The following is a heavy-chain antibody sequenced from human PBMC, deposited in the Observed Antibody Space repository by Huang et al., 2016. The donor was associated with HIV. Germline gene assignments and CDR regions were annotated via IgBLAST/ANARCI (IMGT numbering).Heavy chain of an antibody. Sequence: QVTLRESGPALVKPTQTLTLTCTFSGFSLSTSGMCVTWIRQPPGKALEWLAHINLDDAKYFSTSRKTRLTISKDTSINQVVLTMTNMDPVDTATYYCARSAPWFYYGSGSSYYFDYWGQGTLVTVSS. D-gene: IGHD3-10*01. CDR3: ARSAPWFYYGSGSSYYFDY. J-gene: IGHJ4*02. V-gene: IGHV2-70*01. CDR2: INLDDAK. CDR1: GFSLSTSGMC.